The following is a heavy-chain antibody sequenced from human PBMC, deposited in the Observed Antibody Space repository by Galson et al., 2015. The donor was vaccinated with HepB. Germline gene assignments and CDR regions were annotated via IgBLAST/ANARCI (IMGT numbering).Heavy chain of an antibody. CDR1: GYTFTSYY. CDR2: INPSGGST. D-gene: IGHD6-19*01. Sequence: VKVSCKASGYTFTSYYMHWVRQAPGQGLEWMGIINPSGGSTSYAQKLQGRVTMTRDTSTSTVYMELSSLRSEDTAVYYCARELGYSSGRFYGMDVWGQGTTVTVSS. V-gene: IGHV1-46*04. J-gene: IGHJ6*02. CDR3: ARELGYSSGRFYGMDV.